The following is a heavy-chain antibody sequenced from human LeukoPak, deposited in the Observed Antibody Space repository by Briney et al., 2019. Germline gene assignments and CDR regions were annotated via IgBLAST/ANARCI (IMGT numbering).Heavy chain of an antibody. J-gene: IGHJ6*02. CDR3: AGEPCSRTSCLAYYGMDV. CDR1: GGSISSYY. CDR2: IYYSGST. D-gene: IGHD2-2*01. Sequence: SETLSLTCTVSGGSISSYYWSWIRQPPGKGLEWIGYIYYSGSTNYNPSLKSRVTISVDTSKNQFSLKLSSVTAADTAVYYCAGEPCSRTSCLAYYGMDVWGQGATVTVSS. V-gene: IGHV4-59*12.